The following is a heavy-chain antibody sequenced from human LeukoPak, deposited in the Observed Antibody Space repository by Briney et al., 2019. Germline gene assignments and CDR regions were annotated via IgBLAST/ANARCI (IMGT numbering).Heavy chain of an antibody. V-gene: IGHV1-8*02. CDR3: ASSEVGATNFDY. J-gene: IGHJ4*02. CDR1: GYTFTSYY. CDR2: MNPNSGNT. Sequence: GASVKVSCKASGYTFTSYYMHWVRQAPGQGLEWMGWMNPNSGNTGYAQKFQGRVTMTRNTSISTAYMELSSLRSEDAAVYYCASSEVGATNFDYWGQGTLVTVSS. D-gene: IGHD1-26*01.